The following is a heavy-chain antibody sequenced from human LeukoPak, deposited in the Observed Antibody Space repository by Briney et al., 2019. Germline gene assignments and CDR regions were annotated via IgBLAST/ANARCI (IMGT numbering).Heavy chain of an antibody. CDR3: ASHYGSGSFYSPFDY. D-gene: IGHD3-10*01. V-gene: IGHV4-59*01. CDR1: GGSISSYY. Sequence: PSETLSLTCTVSGGSISSYYWSWIRQPPGKGLDWIGYIYYSGSTNYNPSLKSRVTISLDTSKNQFSLKLNSVTAADTAVYYCASHYGSGSFYSPFDYWGQGTLVTVSS. J-gene: IGHJ4*02. CDR2: IYYSGST.